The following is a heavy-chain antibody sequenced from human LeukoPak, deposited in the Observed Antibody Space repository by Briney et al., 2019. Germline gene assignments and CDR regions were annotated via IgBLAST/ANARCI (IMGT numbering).Heavy chain of an antibody. CDR2: IYYSGST. CDR3: ASRSGWPSPFDY. D-gene: IGHD6-25*01. CDR1: GGSISSSSYY. V-gene: IGHV4-39*01. J-gene: IGHJ4*02. Sequence: PSETLSLTCTVSGGSISSSSYYWGWIRQPPGKGLEWIGSIYYSGSTYYNPSLKSRVTISVDTSKNQFSLKLSSVTAADTAVYYCASRSGWPSPFDYWGQGTLVTVSS.